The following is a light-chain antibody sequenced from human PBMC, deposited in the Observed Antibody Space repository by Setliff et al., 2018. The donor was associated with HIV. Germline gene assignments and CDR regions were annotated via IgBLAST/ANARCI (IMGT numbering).Light chain of an antibody. V-gene: IGLV2-11*01. CDR1: SSDVGAYNY. J-gene: IGLJ3*02. CDR2: DVS. Sequence: QSALTQPRSVSGSPGQSVTISCTGTSSDVGAYNYVSWYQQHPGKAPKLMIHDVSNRPSGVPDRFSGSKSGNTASLTISGLQAEDEADYYCCSYAGTYTSYWIFGGGTKVTVL. CDR3: CSYAGTYTSYWI.